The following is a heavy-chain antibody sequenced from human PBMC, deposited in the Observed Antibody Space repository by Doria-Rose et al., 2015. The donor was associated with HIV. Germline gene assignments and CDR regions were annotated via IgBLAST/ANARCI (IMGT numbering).Heavy chain of an antibody. J-gene: IGHJ4*02. CDR1: GASLSSPGMG. Sequence: QVTLKESGPVLVKPTETLTPTCTVSGASLSSPGMGVSWIRQPPEKALEWLSNIFSDDERSYKTSLKSRLTISRGTSKSQVALTMTDMDPVDTATYYCARIKSSRWYHKYYFDFWGQGTLVIVSA. D-gene: IGHD6-13*01. CDR2: IFSDDER. CDR3: ARIKSSRWYHKYYFDF. V-gene: IGHV2-26*01.